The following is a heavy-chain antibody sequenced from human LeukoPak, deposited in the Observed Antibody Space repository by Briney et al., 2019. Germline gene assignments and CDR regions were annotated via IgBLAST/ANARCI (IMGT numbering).Heavy chain of an antibody. D-gene: IGHD2-15*01. CDR1: GFTFSDY. Sequence: GGSLRLSCAASGFTFSDYMSWIRQAPGKGLEWVSYISSSSSYTNYADSVKGRFTISRDSAKNSLYLQMNSLRAEDTAVYYCARGQRVVAATPYAFDIWGQGTMVTVSS. CDR3: ARGQRVVAATPYAFDI. J-gene: IGHJ3*02. V-gene: IGHV3-11*05. CDR2: ISSSSSYT.